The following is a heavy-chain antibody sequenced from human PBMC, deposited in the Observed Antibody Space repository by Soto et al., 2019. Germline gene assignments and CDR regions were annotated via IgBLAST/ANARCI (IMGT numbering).Heavy chain of an antibody. J-gene: IGHJ4*02. V-gene: IGHV3-23*01. CDR3: AKDRLRYFDWLLD. CDR2: ISGPGDNT. CDR1: GFTFSSYA. D-gene: IGHD3-9*01. Sequence: PGGSLRLSCAASGFTFSSYAMNWVRQAPGKGLEWVSAISGPGDNTYYADYVKGRFTVSRDNSKNTVYLQMNSLSAEDTAVYYCAKDRLRYFDWLLDWGQGTQVTVSS.